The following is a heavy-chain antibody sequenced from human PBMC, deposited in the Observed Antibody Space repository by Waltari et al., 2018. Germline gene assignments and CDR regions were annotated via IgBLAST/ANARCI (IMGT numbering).Heavy chain of an antibody. J-gene: IGHJ3*02. D-gene: IGHD6-6*01. Sequence: VQLQQWGAGLLKPSETLSLTCAVDVGSFSGYYWSWIRQPPGKGLGGIGEINHSGSTNYNPSLKSRVTISVDTSKNQFSLKLSSVTAADTAVYYCVRNAFDIWGQRTMVTVSS. CDR3: VRNAFDI. V-gene: IGHV4-34*01. CDR2: INHSGST. CDR1: VGSFSGYY.